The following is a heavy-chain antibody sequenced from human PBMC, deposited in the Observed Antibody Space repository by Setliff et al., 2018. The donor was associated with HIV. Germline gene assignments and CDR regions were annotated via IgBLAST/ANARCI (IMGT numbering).Heavy chain of an antibody. CDR3: ARDLDPYFAMAV. CDR1: GYTLTNYD. Sequence: GASVKVSCKASGYTLTNYDINWLRQAAGQGLEWMGWMSGINDAGDSAQKFQGRVSMTKDTSINTAYMELRSLRSEDTAVYYCARDLDPYFAMAVWGQGTTVTVSS. V-gene: IGHV1-8*02. J-gene: IGHJ6*02. CDR2: MSGINDAG.